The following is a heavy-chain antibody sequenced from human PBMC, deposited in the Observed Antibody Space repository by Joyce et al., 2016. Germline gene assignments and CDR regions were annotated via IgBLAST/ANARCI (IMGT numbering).Heavy chain of an antibody. J-gene: IGHJ4*02. D-gene: IGHD2-15*01. CDR3: LLLMLDY. V-gene: IGHV3-48*04. CDR2: ISSESGTI. CDR1: EFSCSDNG. Sequence: EVQLVESGGGLLQPGGSLRLSCAASEFSCSDNGMNGVRQVPGKGLGWVSYISSESGTIFDADSVKGRFTISRDNAKNSLYLQMNSLRAEDTAVYYCLLLMLDYWGQGTLVTVSS.